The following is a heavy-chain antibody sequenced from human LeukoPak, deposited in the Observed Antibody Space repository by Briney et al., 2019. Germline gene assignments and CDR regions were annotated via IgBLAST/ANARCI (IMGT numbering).Heavy chain of an antibody. D-gene: IGHD2-15*01. CDR1: GGSFSGYY. J-gene: IGHJ6*02. Sequence: PSETLSLTCAVYGGSFSGYYWSWIRQPPGKGLEWIGEINHSGSTNYNPSLKSRVTISVDTSKNQFSLKLSSVTAADTAVYYCARDGGSTPYYYYYGMDVWGQGTTVTVSS. CDR2: INHSGST. CDR3: ARDGGSTPYYYYYGMDV. V-gene: IGHV4-34*01.